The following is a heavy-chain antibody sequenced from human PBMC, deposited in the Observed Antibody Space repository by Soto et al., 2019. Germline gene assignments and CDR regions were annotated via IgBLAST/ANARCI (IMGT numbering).Heavy chain of an antibody. V-gene: IGHV1-69*06. CDR1: GGTFSSYA. CDR2: IIPIFGTA. J-gene: IGHJ3*02. D-gene: IGHD1-26*01. Sequence: QVQLVQSGAEVKKPGSSVKVSCKASGGTFSSYAISWVRRAPGQGLEWMGGIIPIFGTANYAQKFQGRVTITADKSTGTAYMELISLRSDDTAVYYCARSEWELLAFDIWGQGTMVTVSS. CDR3: ARSEWELLAFDI.